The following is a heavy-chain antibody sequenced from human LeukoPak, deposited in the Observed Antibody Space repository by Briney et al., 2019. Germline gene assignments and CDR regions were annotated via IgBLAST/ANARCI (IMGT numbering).Heavy chain of an antibody. Sequence: PGGSLRLSCAVSGVTVTSNHMSWARRAPGQGLEWVSAIFSGGGTYYADSVKGRFILSRDISKNTLYLQMNSLRAEDTAVYYCMRDASWGQGTLVTVSS. CDR2: IFSGGGT. V-gene: IGHV3-66*01. CDR1: GVTVTSNH. J-gene: IGHJ4*02. CDR3: MRDAS.